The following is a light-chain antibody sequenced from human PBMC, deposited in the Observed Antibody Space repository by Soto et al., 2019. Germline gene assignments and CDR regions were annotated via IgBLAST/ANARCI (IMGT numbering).Light chain of an antibody. J-gene: IGKJ4*01. CDR3: QQYYSTPPT. CDR2: WAS. V-gene: IGKV4-1*01. Sequence: DIVMTQSPDSLAVSLGERATINCKSRQGFLYSSNNKNYLAWYQQKPGQPPKLLIYWASTRESGVPDRFSGSGSGTDFTLTISSLQAEDVAVYYCQQYYSTPPTFGGGTKVDIK. CDR1: QGFLYSSNNKNY.